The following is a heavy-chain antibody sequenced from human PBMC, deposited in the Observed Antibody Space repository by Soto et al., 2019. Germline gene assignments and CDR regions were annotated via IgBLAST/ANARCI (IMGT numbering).Heavy chain of an antibody. Sequence: QVHLVQSGAEVKKPGSSVKVSCKASRGTFSNYAINWVRQAPGQGLEWMGGIIPLFGTAYYAQKFQGRVTITADEVTITVYMELSSLRSQDTAVFYCARVPTADGYVPEAFDLWGQGTMVTVSS. V-gene: IGHV1-69*12. CDR2: IIPLFGTA. CDR1: RGTFSNYA. J-gene: IGHJ3*01. CDR3: ARVPTADGYVPEAFDL. D-gene: IGHD5-12*01.